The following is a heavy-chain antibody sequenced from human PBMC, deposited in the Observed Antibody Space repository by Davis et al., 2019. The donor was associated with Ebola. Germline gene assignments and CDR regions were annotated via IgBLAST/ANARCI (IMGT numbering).Heavy chain of an antibody. V-gene: IGHV3-11*06. CDR2: ISSSSSYT. CDR3: ARDREYSGSYNAFDI. D-gene: IGHD1-26*01. CDR1: GFTFSSYA. Sequence: PGGSLRLSCAASGFTFSSYAMSWIRQAPGKGLEWVSYISSSSSYTNYADSVKGRFTVSRDNAKNSLYLQMNSLRAEDTAVYYCARDREYSGSYNAFDIWGQGTMVTVSS. J-gene: IGHJ3*02.